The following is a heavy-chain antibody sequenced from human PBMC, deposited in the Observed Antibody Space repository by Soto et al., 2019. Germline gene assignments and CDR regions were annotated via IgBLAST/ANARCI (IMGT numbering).Heavy chain of an antibody. D-gene: IGHD3-16*01. Sequence: SGTLSLTCTVSGGSMISYYWNWVRQPAGKGLEWIGRIYTRGDTNYNPSLKSRVTILVDTWKNEFSLKLTSVTAADTAVYYCGGISEDIYYAMDVWGQGTTVTVSS. V-gene: IGHV4-4*07. J-gene: IGHJ6*02. CDR3: GGISEDIYYAMDV. CDR1: GGSMISYY. CDR2: IYTRGDT.